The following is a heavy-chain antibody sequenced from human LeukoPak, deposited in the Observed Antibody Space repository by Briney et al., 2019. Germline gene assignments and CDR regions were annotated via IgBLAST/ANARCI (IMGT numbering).Heavy chain of an antibody. Sequence: SETLSLTCAVSGGSFSGYYWSWIRQPPGKALEWIGEINHSGSTHYNPSLKSRVAISVDTSKNQFSLKLSSVSAADTAVYYCARGGFGFGELVPSDWFDPWGQGTLVTVSS. CDR3: ARGGFGFGELVPSDWFDP. J-gene: IGHJ5*02. CDR1: GGSFSGYY. V-gene: IGHV4-34*01. CDR2: INHSGST. D-gene: IGHD3-10*01.